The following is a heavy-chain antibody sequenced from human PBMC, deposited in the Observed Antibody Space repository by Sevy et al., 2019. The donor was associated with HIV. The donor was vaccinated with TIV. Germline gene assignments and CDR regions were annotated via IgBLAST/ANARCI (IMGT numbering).Heavy chain of an antibody. Sequence: ASVKVSCKVSGYTLTELSMHWVRQAPGKGLEWMGGFDPEDGETIYAQKFQGRVTMTEDTSTDTAYMELSSLRSEDTAMYYCATDTAREGSRNDAFDIWGQGTMVTVSS. CDR3: ATDTAREGSRNDAFDI. CDR1: GYTLTELS. J-gene: IGHJ3*02. CDR2: FDPEDGET. V-gene: IGHV1-24*01. D-gene: IGHD1-26*01.